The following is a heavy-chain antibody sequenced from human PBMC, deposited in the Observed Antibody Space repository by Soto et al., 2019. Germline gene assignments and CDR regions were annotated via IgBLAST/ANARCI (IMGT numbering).Heavy chain of an antibody. V-gene: IGHV3-23*01. D-gene: IGHD3-10*01. CDR3: AKDFGEHWRPDY. Sequence: EVQLLESGGGLIQPGGSLRLSCAASGFTFTTYAMSWVRQAPGKGLEWVSAISGSGGNTYYADSGKGRFNISRDNSKNTVHLQMNSLGVDDTAVYYCAKDFGEHWRPDYWGQGTVVTVSS. J-gene: IGHJ4*02. CDR1: GFTFTTYA. CDR2: ISGSGGNT.